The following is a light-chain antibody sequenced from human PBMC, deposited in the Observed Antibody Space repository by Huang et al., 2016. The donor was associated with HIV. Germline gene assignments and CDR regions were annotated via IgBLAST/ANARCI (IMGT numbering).Light chain of an antibody. CDR2: KVS. V-gene: IGKV2-30*02. CDR3: MQGTHWPT. Sequence: AVMTQSPLSLPVTLGQPASISCKSSQSLVHSDGNTYLSWFQQRPGQSPRRLIYKVSSRDSGVPDRFSGSGSDTDFTLEISRVEAEDVGVYYCMQGTHWPTFGQGTKVEIK. J-gene: IGKJ1*01. CDR1: QSLVHSDGNTY.